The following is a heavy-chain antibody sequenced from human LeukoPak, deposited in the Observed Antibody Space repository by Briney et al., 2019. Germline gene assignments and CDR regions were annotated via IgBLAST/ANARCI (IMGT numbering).Heavy chain of an antibody. CDR1: GGSTSTGDYY. V-gene: IGHV4-61*02. J-gene: IGHJ5*02. CDR3: ARELRRHRDDYVWGSYRYTSGYDP. D-gene: IGHD3-16*02. Sequence: SQTLSLTCIVSGGSTSTGDYYCSWIRQPAGKGLEWIGRIYTSGSTNYNPSLKSRVTISVDTSKNQFSLKLSSVTAADTAVYYCARELRRHRDDYVWGSYRYTSGYDPWGQGTLVTVSS. CDR2: IYTSGST.